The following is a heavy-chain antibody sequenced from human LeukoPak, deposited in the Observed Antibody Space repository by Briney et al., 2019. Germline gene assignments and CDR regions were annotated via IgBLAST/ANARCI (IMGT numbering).Heavy chain of an antibody. CDR1: GFSVSNNY. J-gene: IGHJ5*02. CDR3: ARESPNSSGNWFDL. D-gene: IGHD6-6*01. Sequence: GGSLRLSCEASGFSVSNNYMSWVRQAPGKGLEWVSVIYSGGATYYADSVKGRFTISRHDSKNTLYLQMDSLRAEDTAVHYCARESPNSSGNWFDLWGQGTLVTVSS. V-gene: IGHV3-53*04. CDR2: IYSGGAT.